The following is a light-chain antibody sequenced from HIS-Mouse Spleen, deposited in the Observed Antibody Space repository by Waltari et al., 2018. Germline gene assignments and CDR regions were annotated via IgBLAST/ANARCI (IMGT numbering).Light chain of an antibody. CDR2: DAS. J-gene: IGKJ1*01. V-gene: IGKV1-33*01. Sequence: DIQMTQSPSSLSASVGDRVTITCQAIQDISNYLNWYQQKPGKAPKLLIYDASNLETGVPSRFSGSGSGTDFTFTISSLQPEDIATYYCQQYDNLPTFGQGTKVEIK. CDR1: QDISNY. CDR3: QQYDNLPT.